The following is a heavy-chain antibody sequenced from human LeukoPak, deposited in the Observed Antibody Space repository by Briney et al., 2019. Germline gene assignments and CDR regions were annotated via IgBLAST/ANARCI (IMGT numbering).Heavy chain of an antibody. CDR2: INSDGSST. J-gene: IGHJ3*02. CDR1: GFTFNNYW. Sequence: PGGSLRLSCAASGFTFNNYWMHWVRQAPGKGLMWVSRINSDGSSTSYADSVKGRFTISRDNARNTLYLQMNSLRVEDAAVYYCARMAFDIWGQGTMVTVSS. CDR3: ARMAFDI. V-gene: IGHV3-74*01.